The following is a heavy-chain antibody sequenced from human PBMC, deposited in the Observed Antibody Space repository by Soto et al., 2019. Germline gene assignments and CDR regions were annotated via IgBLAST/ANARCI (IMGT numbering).Heavy chain of an antibody. CDR1: GGTFSSYA. D-gene: IGHD1-1*01. J-gene: IGHJ6*02. V-gene: IGHV1-69*01. CDR3: ARTTYETTPLRSTYYYYGMDV. CDR2: IIPIFGTA. Sequence: QVQLVQSGAEVKKPGSSVKVSCKASGGTFSSYAISWVRQAPGQGLEWMGGIIPIFGTANYAQKFQGRVTMTAAEYTSRADMELSSRMTEDNAVYYCARTTYETTPLRSTYYYYGMDVWGQGTTVTVSS.